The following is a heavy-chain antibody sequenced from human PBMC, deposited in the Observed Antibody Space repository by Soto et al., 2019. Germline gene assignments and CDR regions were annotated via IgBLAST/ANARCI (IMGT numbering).Heavy chain of an antibody. V-gene: IGHV3-30*03. CDR2: ISYDGSNK. CDR3: ARKYQDTAMGVGY. J-gene: IGHJ4*02. D-gene: IGHD5-18*01. Sequence: QVQLVESGGGVVQPGRSLRLSCAASGFTFSSYGMHWVRQAPGKGLEWVAVISYDGSNKYYADSVKGRFTISRDNSKNTLYLQMNSLGVEDTAVYYCARKYQDTAMGVGYWGQGTLVTVSS. CDR1: GFTFSSYG.